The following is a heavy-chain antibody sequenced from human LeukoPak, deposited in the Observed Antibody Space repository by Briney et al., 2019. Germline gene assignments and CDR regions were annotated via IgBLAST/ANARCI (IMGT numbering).Heavy chain of an antibody. CDR3: AKDAYSRGDY. J-gene: IGHJ4*02. Sequence: QTGGSLRLSCAASGFTFSTYAMPWVRQAPGKGLEWVAIIWSDGSDKYYADSVKGRFTISRDNAENSLYLQMNSLRGDATALYYCAKDAYSRGDYWGQGTLVTVSS. CDR1: GFTFSTYA. V-gene: IGHV3-33*03. D-gene: IGHD2-21*01. CDR2: IWSDGSDK.